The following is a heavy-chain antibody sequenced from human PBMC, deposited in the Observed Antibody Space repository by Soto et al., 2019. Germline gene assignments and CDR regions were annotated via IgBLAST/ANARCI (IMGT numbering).Heavy chain of an antibody. CDR1: GGSVSSGSYY. Sequence: PSETLSLTCTVSGGSVSSGSYYWSWIRQPPGKGLEWIGYIYYSGSTNYNPSLKSRVTISVDTSKNQFSLKLSSVTAADTAVYCCARNVVVVPAAIGWFDPWGQGTLVTVSS. J-gene: IGHJ5*02. D-gene: IGHD2-2*02. V-gene: IGHV4-61*01. CDR2: IYYSGST. CDR3: ARNVVVVPAAIGWFDP.